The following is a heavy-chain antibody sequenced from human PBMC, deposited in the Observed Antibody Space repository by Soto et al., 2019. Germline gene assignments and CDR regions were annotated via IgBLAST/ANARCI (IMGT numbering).Heavy chain of an antibody. CDR2: ISGSGGST. Sequence: PGGSLSLSCAASGFTFSSYAMTWVRKAPGKGLEWVSAISGSGGSTYYADSVKGRFTISRDNSKNTLYLQMNSLRAEDTAVYYCARTMIVDDAFDIWGQGTMVTVS. V-gene: IGHV3-23*01. J-gene: IGHJ3*02. CDR3: ARTMIVDDAFDI. CDR1: GFTFSSYA. D-gene: IGHD3-22*01.